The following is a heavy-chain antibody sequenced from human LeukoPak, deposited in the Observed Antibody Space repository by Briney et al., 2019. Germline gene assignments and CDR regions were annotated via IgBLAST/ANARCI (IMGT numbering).Heavy chain of an antibody. Sequence: SETLSLTCTVSGGSISSGGYYWSWIRQHPGKGLEWIGYIYYTGSTNYNPSLKSRLTISVDTSKNQFSLRLSSVTAADTAVYYCARVSHGSGSCIDYWGQGTLVTVSS. J-gene: IGHJ4*02. CDR3: ARVSHGSGSCIDY. CDR1: GGSISSGGYY. V-gene: IGHV4-31*03. D-gene: IGHD3-10*01. CDR2: IYYTGST.